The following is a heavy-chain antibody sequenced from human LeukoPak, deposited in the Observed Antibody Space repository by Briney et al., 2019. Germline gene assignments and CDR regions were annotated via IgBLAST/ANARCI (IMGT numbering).Heavy chain of an antibody. J-gene: IGHJ5*02. D-gene: IGHD2-21*02. CDR1: GGSFSGYC. CDR3: ARGRGTVVTDNWFDP. Sequence: PSETLSLTCAVYGGSFSGYCWSWIRQPPGKGLEWIGEINHSGSTNYNPSLKSRVTISVDTSKNQFSLKLSSVTAADTAVYYCARGRGTVVTDNWFDPWGQGTLVTVSS. CDR2: INHSGST. V-gene: IGHV4-34*01.